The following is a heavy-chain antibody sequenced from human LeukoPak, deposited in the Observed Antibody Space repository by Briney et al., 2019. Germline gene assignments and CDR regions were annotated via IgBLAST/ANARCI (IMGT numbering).Heavy chain of an antibody. CDR3: ARGEAAAGLLDY. CDR2: IYYSGST. V-gene: IGHV4-59*01. J-gene: IGHJ4*02. CDR1: GGSISSYY. Sequence: PSETLSLTCTVPGGSISSYYWSWIRQPPGKGLEWIGYIYYSGSTNYNPSLKSRVTISVDTSKNQFSLKLSSVTAADTAVYYCARGEAAAGLLDYWGQGTLVTVSS. D-gene: IGHD6-13*01.